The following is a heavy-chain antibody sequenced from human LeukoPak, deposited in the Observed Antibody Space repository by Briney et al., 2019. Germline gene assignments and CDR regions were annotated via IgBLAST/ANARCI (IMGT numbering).Heavy chain of an antibody. CDR2: IWNDGSNK. CDR1: GFTFSTYG. J-gene: IGHJ4*02. V-gene: IGHV3-33*01. CDR3: ARASGPFDY. Sequence: GRSLRLSCAASGFTFSTYGIHWVRQAPGKGLEWVAVIWNDGSNKFYADSVKGRFTISRDNSKNTLYLQMNSLRAEDTAAYYCARASGPFDYWGQGTLVTVSS.